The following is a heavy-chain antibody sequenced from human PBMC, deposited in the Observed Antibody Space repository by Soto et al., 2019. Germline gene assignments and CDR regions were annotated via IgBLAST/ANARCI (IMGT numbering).Heavy chain of an antibody. CDR3: ARVPDR. CDR2: ISAYSGNT. J-gene: IGHJ5*02. D-gene: IGHD2-2*01. Sequence: ASVKVSCKAYGYTFSSYGLSWVRQAPGQGLEWMGWISAYSGNTVYTQRFKGRLTMATDTSTGTAYMELRSLRSDDTAVYYCARVPDRWGQGTLVTVSS. V-gene: IGHV1-18*01. CDR1: GYTFSSYG.